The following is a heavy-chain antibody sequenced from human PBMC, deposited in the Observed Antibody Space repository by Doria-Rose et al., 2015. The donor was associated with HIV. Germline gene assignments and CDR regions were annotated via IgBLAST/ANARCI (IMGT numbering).Heavy chain of an antibody. CDR1: GGSISSYY. Sequence: QVQLQESGPGLVKPSETLSLTCSVPGGSISSYYWSWIRQPPGKGLEWIGYIYDNSGSSNYNPCVKSRVSSSVDTSKSQFSMEMSSVTAADTAVYYCARGVATTAGYYVDYWGQGTLVTVSS. CDR2: IYDNSGSS. V-gene: IGHV4-59*01. D-gene: IGHD5-12*01. CDR3: ARGVATTAGYYVDY. J-gene: IGHJ4*02.